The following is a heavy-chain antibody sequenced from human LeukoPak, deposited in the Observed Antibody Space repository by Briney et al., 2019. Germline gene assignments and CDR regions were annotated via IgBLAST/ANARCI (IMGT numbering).Heavy chain of an antibody. V-gene: IGHV4-31*03. CDR3: ARVEIVATTNWFDP. Sequence: SETLSLTCTVSGGSISSGGYYWSWIRQHPGKGLEWIGYIYYSGSTYYNPSLKSRVTISVDTSKNQFSLKLSSVTAADTAVYYCARVEIVATTNWFDPWGQGTLVTVSS. J-gene: IGHJ5*02. CDR1: GGSISSGGYY. D-gene: IGHD5-12*01. CDR2: IYYSGST.